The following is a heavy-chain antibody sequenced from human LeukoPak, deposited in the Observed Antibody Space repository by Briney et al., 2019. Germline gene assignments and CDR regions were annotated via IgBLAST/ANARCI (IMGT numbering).Heavy chain of an antibody. D-gene: IGHD4-17*01. CDR3: ARDHDYGDHATYYFDY. CDR2: INPSGGST. Sequence: ASVKVSCKASGYTFTSYYMHWVRQAPGQGLEWMGIINPSGGSTSYAQKLQGRVTMTRDTATSTVYMELSSLRSEDTAVYYCARDHDYGDHATYYFDYWGQETLVTVSS. J-gene: IGHJ4*02. V-gene: IGHV1-46*04. CDR1: GYTFTSYY.